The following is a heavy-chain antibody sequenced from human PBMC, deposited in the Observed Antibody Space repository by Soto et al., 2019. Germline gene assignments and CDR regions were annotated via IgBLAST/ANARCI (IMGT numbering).Heavy chain of an antibody. J-gene: IGHJ4*02. D-gene: IGHD4-17*01. V-gene: IGHV4-39*01. CDR1: GGSITSSSYY. Sequence: SETLSLTCTVSGGSITSSSYYWGWIRQPPGRGLEWIGGIYYSGRSYYNPSLKSRVTMSVDTSKNQFSLTLNSVTAADAAVYYCARQRTTVVTQAYFDHWGQGTLVTVS. CDR2: IYYSGRS. CDR3: ARQRTTVVTQAYFDH.